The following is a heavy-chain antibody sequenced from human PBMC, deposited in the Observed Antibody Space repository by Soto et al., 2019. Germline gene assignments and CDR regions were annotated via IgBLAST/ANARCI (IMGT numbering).Heavy chain of an antibody. J-gene: IGHJ4*02. Sequence: EVQLLDSGGGLVQPGGSLRLSCAASGFSFSSYAMSWVRQAPGKGLEWVSVISGSRTYYADSVKGRFNISTDNSKNTLYLQMSSLRAEDTAIYYCARGGAGHSPFDYWGQGTLVPVSS. CDR1: GFSFSSYA. V-gene: IGHV3-23*01. CDR3: ARGGAGHSPFDY. CDR2: ISGSRT. D-gene: IGHD6-19*01.